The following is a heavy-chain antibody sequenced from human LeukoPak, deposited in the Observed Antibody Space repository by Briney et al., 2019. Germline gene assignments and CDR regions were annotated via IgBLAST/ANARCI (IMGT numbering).Heavy chain of an antibody. CDR1: GFPFSVYE. D-gene: IGHD6-19*01. CDR2: IGSSGTPR. CDR3: ALLAVASDFDY. V-gene: IGHV3-48*03. Sequence: GGSLRLSCTVSGFPFSVYEMNWVRQAPRKGLEWVSNIGSSGTPRYYAESVKGRFSISRDNAENSLFLQMNSLRVEDTGIYYCALLAVASDFDYWGQGALVTVSS. J-gene: IGHJ4*02.